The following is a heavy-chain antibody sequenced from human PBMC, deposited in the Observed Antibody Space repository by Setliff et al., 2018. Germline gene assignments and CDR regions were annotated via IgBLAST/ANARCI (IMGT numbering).Heavy chain of an antibody. J-gene: IGHJ4*02. CDR1: GGSISGYY. D-gene: IGHD3-10*01. CDR2: IHFSGDT. Sequence: PSETLSLTCTVSGGSISGYYWNWIRQTPEMRLEWIGHIHFSGDTHFNPSLMSRVTMSVDTSKNQFSLNVNSVTSADTAVYYCVRRDGSIIYRESFDYWGQGALVTVSS. V-gene: IGHV4-59*01. CDR3: VRRDGSIIYRESFDY.